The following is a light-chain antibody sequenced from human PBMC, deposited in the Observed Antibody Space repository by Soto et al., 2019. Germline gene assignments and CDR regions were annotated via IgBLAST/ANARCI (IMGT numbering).Light chain of an antibody. CDR3: SSYTSSSTVV. CDR2: EVS. J-gene: IGLJ2*01. Sequence: QSALTQPASLSGSPGQSITISCTATSSDAGGYNYVSWYQQHPGNAPKLMIYEVSNRPSGVSNRFSGSKSGNTASLTISGLQAEDEADYYCSSYTSSSTVVFGGGTKLTVL. V-gene: IGLV2-14*01. CDR1: SSDAGGYNY.